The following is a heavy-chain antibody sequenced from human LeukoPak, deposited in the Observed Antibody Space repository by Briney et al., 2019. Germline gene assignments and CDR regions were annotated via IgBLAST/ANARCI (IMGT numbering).Heavy chain of an antibody. Sequence: SETLSLTCTVSGGSISSYYWSWIRQPPGKGLEWIGYIYYSGSTNYNPSLKSRVTISVDTSKNQFSLKLSSVTAADTAVYYCARDLGFNPIFGVVTHRGGDYWGQGTLVTVSS. CDR2: IYYSGST. D-gene: IGHD3-3*01. CDR3: ARDLGFNPIFGVVTHRGGDY. V-gene: IGHV4-59*01. CDR1: GGSISSYY. J-gene: IGHJ4*02.